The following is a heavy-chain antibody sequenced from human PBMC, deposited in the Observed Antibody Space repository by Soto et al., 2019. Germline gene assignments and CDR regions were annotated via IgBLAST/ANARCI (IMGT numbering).Heavy chain of an antibody. CDR1: GFSFGIYG. J-gene: IGHJ5*02. Sequence: VGSLRLSCVASGFSFGIYGMHWVRQARGKGLEWVAVVWYDGSNPDYADSVQGRFRISRDNGKNTLFLEMNSLRPEDTAIYYCARDPRLVPASRGGVFDPWGRGTQVNVSS. CDR2: VWYDGSNP. D-gene: IGHD2-2*01. V-gene: IGHV3-33*01. CDR3: ARDPRLVPASRGGVFDP.